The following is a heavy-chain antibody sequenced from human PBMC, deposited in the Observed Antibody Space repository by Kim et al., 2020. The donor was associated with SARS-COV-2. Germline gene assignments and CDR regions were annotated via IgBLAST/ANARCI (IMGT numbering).Heavy chain of an antibody. CDR3: ARDLVVQGVGGYYYYYGMDV. D-gene: IGHD3-10*01. V-gene: IGHV3-74*01. J-gene: IGHJ6*02. Sequence: RFTNSRDNAKNTLYLQMNSLRAEDTAVYYCARDLVVQGVGGYYYYYGMDVWGQGTTVTVSS.